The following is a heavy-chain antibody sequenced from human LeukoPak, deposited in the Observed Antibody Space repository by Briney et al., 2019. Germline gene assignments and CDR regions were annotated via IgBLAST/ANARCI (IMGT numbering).Heavy chain of an antibody. CDR2: IKQDGSEE. CDR1: GFTFSSYW. V-gene: IGHV3-7*01. J-gene: IGHJ6*03. D-gene: IGHD5-24*01. Sequence: PGGSLRLSCAASGFTFSSYWMSWVRQAPGKGLEWVANIKQDGSEEYYVDSVKGRFTISRDNAKNSLYLQMNSLRAEDTAVYYCARASVATRYYYYYYMDVWGKGTTVTVSS. CDR3: ARASVATRYYYYYYMDV.